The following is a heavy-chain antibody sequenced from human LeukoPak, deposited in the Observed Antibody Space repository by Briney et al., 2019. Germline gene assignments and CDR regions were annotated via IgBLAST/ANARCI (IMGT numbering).Heavy chain of an antibody. CDR3: ARELDAGSELLWFGELRY. J-gene: IGHJ4*02. D-gene: IGHD3-10*01. CDR2: ISYDGSNK. Sequence: PGRSLRLSGAASGFTFSSYAMHWVRQAPGKGLEWVAVISYDGSNKYYADSVKGRFTISRDNSKNTLYLQMNSLRAEDTAVYYCARELDAGSELLWFGELRYWGQGTLVTVSS. V-gene: IGHV3-30*04. CDR1: GFTFSSYA.